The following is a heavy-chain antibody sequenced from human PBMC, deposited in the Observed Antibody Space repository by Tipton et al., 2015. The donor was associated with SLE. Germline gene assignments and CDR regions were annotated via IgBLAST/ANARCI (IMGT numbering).Heavy chain of an antibody. CDR2: IYRSGST. J-gene: IGHJ4*02. CDR1: GVSMRSESYH. Sequence: TLSLTCTVSGVSMRSESYHWSWIRQPASKGLEWIGHIYRSGSTNYNPSLRSRVTMSVDTSKNQFSLKLTSVTAADTAVYYCAREGYSAGWDGDFDFWGQGALVTVSS. CDR3: AREGYSAGWDGDFDF. V-gene: IGHV4-61*09. D-gene: IGHD6-19*01.